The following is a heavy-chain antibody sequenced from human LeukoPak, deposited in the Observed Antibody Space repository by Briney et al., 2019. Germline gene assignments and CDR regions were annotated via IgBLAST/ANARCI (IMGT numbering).Heavy chain of an antibody. J-gene: IGHJ4*02. Sequence: SQTLSLTCTVSGGSISSGSYYWSWIRQPAGKGLEWIVRIYTSGSTNYNPSLKSRVTISVDTSKNQFSLKLSSVTAADTAVYYCARGCSSTSCYTAILWGQGTLVTVSS. CDR1: GGSISSGSYY. CDR2: IYTSGST. V-gene: IGHV4-61*02. D-gene: IGHD2-2*02. CDR3: ARGCSSTSCYTAIL.